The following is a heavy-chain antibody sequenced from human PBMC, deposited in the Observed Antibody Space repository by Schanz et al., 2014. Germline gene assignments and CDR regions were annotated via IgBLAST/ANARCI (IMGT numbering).Heavy chain of an antibody. CDR3: ARHLVNAYGMDV. V-gene: IGHV4-4*02. CDR1: GDSISNSHW. Sequence: QVQLQESGPGLVKPSGTLSLTCTVSGDSISNSHWWNWVRQPPGKGLQWIGEIHHSGSIIYNPSLRSGVTISMDTSKNQFFLKVTSVTAADTAVYYCARHLVNAYGMDVWGQGTAVTVSS. CDR2: IHHSGSI. D-gene: IGHD3-3*02. J-gene: IGHJ6*02.